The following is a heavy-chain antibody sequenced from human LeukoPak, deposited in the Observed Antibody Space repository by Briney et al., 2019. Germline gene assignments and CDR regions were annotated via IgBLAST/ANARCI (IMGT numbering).Heavy chain of an antibody. D-gene: IGHD2-21*02. J-gene: IGHJ6*03. V-gene: IGHV1-18*01. Sequence: ASVKVSCKASGYTFTSYGISWVRQAPGQGLEWMGWISAYNGNTNYAQKLQGRVTMTTDTSTSTAYMELRSLRSDDTAVYYCARDTTHSRVVTATTTYHYFYYIDVWGQGTTVTISS. CDR1: GYTFTSYG. CDR3: ARDTTHSRVVTATTTYHYFYYIDV. CDR2: ISAYNGNT.